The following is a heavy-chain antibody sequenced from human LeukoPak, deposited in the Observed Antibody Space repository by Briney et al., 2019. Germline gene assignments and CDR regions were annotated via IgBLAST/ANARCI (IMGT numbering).Heavy chain of an antibody. CDR3: AKKEIVATNYFDY. J-gene: IGHJ4*02. V-gene: IGHV3-23*01. CDR2: ISGSGGGT. Sequence: GGSLRLSCAASGFTFSSCAMGWVRQAPGKGLEWVSGISGSGGGTYYADSVKGRFTISRDNSRNTLYLQMNSLRAEDTAVYYCAKKEIVATNYFDYWGQGTLVTVSS. CDR1: GFTFSSCA. D-gene: IGHD5-12*01.